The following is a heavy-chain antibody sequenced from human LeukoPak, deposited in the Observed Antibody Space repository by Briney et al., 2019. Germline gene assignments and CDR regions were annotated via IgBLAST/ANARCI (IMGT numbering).Heavy chain of an antibody. D-gene: IGHD3-22*01. J-gene: IGHJ4*02. V-gene: IGHV1-2*02. Sequence: ASVKVSCKASGYTFTDSYMDWVRQAPGRGLEWVGWINPNSGGTNFAQLFQGRVTMTRDTSISTAYMELRRLRSEDTAVYYCARGGWDSSGYAALHHFDSWGQGTLVTVSS. CDR1: GYTFTDSY. CDR2: INPNSGGT. CDR3: ARGGWDSSGYAALHHFDS.